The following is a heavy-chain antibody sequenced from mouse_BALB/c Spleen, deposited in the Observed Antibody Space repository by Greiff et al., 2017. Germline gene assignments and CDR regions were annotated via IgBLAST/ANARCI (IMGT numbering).Heavy chain of an antibody. CDR2: INPSTGYT. D-gene: IGHD2-1*01. CDR1: GYTFTSYW. Sequence: VQRVESGAELAKPGASVKMSCKASGYTFTSYWMHWVKQRPGQGLEWIGYINPSTGYTEYNQKFKDKATLTADKSSSTAYMQLSSLTSEDSAVYYCARGGNYFAYWGQGTLVTVSA. CDR3: ARGGNYFAY. J-gene: IGHJ3*01. V-gene: IGHV1-7*01.